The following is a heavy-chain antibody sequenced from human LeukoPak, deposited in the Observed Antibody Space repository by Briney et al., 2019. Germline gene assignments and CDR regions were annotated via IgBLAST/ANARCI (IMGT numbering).Heavy chain of an antibody. CDR1: GFTFSGYG. CDR2: IRYDGSNK. D-gene: IGHD3-10*01. J-gene: IGHJ4*02. V-gene: IGHV3-30*02. Sequence: GGSLRLSCAASGFTFSGYGMHWVRQAPGKGLEWVAFIRYDGSNKYYADSVKGRFTISRDNSKNTLYLQMNSLRAEDTAVYYCAKDLPDYYGSGSPPDYWGQGTLVTVSS. CDR3: AKDLPDYYGSGSPPDY.